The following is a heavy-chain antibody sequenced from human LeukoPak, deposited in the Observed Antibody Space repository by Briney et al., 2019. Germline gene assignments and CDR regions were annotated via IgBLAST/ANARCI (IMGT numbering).Heavy chain of an antibody. CDR2: INPNGGGT. CDR1: GYTFSGYY. J-gene: IGHJ5*02. Sequence: ASVKVSCKASGYTFSGYYMHWVRQAPGQGLEWMGRINPNGGGTHYAQKFQGRVTMTRDTSISTAYMELSRLRSDDTAVYYCARDPLHDFWSGYSVWFDPWGQGTLVTVSS. D-gene: IGHD3-3*01. CDR3: ARDPLHDFWSGYSVWFDP. V-gene: IGHV1-2*06.